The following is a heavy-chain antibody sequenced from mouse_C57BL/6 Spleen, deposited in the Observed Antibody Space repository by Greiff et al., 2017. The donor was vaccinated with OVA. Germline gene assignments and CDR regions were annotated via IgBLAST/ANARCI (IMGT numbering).Heavy chain of an antibody. CDR2: IDPSDSYT. J-gene: IGHJ3*01. CDR1: GYTFTSYW. V-gene: IGHV1-69*01. CDR3: ASLLDWFAY. Sequence: VQLQQSGAELVMPGASVKLSCKASGYTFTSYWMHWVKQRPGQGLEWIGEIDPSDSYTNYNQKFKGKSTLTVDKSSSTAYMQLSSLTSEDSAVYYCASLLDWFAYWGQGTLVTVSA. D-gene: IGHD1-1*01.